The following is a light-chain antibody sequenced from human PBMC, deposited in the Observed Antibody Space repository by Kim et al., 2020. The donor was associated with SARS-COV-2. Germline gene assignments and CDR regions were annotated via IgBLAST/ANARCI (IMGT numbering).Light chain of an antibody. V-gene: IGKV3-20*01. CDR3: QQYGSSPPIT. CDR1: QSVSNNY. Sequence: ENVLTQSPGTLSLSPGERATLSCRASQSVSNNYLAWYQQKPGQAPRLLIYGASSRATGIPDRFSGSGSGTDFTLTISRVEPEDFAVFYCQQYGSSPPITFGQGTRLEIK. J-gene: IGKJ5*01. CDR2: GAS.